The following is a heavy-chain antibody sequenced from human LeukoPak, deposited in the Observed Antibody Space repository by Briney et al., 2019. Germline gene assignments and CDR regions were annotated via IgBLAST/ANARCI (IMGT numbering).Heavy chain of an antibody. D-gene: IGHD3-3*01. J-gene: IGHJ4*02. CDR2: IYYSGST. V-gene: IGHV4-59*01. Sequence: SETLSLTCTVSGGSISSYYWSWIRQPPGKGLEWIGYIYYSGSTNYNPSLKSRVTISVDTSKNQFSLKLSSVTAADTAVYYCAREPPYDDFWGGSFDYWGQGTLVTVSS. CDR1: GGSISSYY. CDR3: AREPPYDDFWGGSFDY.